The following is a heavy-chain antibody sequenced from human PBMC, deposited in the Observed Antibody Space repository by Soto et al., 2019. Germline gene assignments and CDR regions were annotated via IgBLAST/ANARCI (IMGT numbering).Heavy chain of an antibody. D-gene: IGHD3-9*01. CDR3: ARDIHILTGYYPYYFDY. Sequence: QSQTLSLTCAISGDSVSSNSAAWNWIRQSPSRGLEWLGRTYYRSKWYNDYAVSVKSRITINPDTSKNQFSLQLNSVTPEDTAVYYCARDIHILTGYYPYYFDYWGQGTLVTVSS. V-gene: IGHV6-1*01. CDR1: GDSVSSNSAA. CDR2: TYYRSKWYN. J-gene: IGHJ4*02.